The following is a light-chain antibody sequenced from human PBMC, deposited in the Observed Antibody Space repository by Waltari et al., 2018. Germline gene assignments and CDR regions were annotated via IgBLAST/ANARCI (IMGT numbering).Light chain of an antibody. J-gene: IGLJ2*01. CDR2: RHN. CDR1: SSNIGSNY. Sequence: QSVVTQPPSASGTPGQRVTISCSGRSSNIGSNYVYWFQQLPGTAPKLLIYRHNQRPSGVPDRFSGSKSGTSASLAISGLRSEDEADYYCAAWDDSLSGPVFGGGTKLTVL. V-gene: IGLV1-47*01. CDR3: AAWDDSLSGPV.